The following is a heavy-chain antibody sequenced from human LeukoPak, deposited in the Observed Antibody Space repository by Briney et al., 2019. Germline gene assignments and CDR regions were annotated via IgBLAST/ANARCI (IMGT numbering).Heavy chain of an antibody. CDR3: ARGEAERGGSHIEGP. V-gene: IGHV1-46*01. J-gene: IGHJ5*02. CDR2: INPSGGST. D-gene: IGHD2-15*01. Sequence: GASVKVSCKASGYTFTSYYMHWVRQAPGQGLEWMGIINPSGGSTSYAQKFQGRVTMTRDMSTSTVYMELSSLRSEDTAVYYCARGEAERGGSHIEGPWGQGTLVTVSS. CDR1: GYTFTSYY.